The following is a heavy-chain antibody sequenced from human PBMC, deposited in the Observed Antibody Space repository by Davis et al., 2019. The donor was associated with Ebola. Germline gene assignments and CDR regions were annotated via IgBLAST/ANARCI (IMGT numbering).Heavy chain of an antibody. CDR2: ISAYNGNT. V-gene: IGHV1-18*04. D-gene: IGHD1-26*01. Sequence: ASVKVSCKASGYTFTSYGISWVRQAPGQGLEWMGWISAYNGNTNYAQKLQGRVTMTTDTSTSTAYMELRSLRSDDTAVYYCARTNGVGANSGWFDPWGQGTLVTVSS. CDR3: ARTNGVGANSGWFDP. J-gene: IGHJ5*02. CDR1: GYTFTSYG.